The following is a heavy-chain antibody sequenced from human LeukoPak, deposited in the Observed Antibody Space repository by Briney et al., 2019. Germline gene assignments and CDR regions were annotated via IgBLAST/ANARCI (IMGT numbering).Heavy chain of an antibody. J-gene: IGHJ5*02. CDR3: AKDIDSSTIFGVVMSS. CDR2: IRYDGTNK. Sequence: PGGSLRLSCAASGFTFSSYGMHWVRQAPGKGLEWVAFIRYDGTNKYYADSVKGRFTISRDNSKNTLYLEMNSLRAEDTAVYYCAKDIDSSTIFGVVMSSWGQGTLVNVSS. V-gene: IGHV3-30*02. D-gene: IGHD3-3*01. CDR1: GFTFSSYG.